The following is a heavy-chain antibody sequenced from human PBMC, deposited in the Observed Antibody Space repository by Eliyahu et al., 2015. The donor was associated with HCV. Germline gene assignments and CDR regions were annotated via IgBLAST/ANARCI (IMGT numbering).Heavy chain of an antibody. V-gene: IGHV3-15*07. Sequence: EVQLVESGGGLVKPGGSLRLXCAASGFTXXNAWXNWVRQAPGKGLEWVGRIKSKTDGGTTDYAAPVKGRFTVSRDDSKNTLYLQMNSLKTEDTAVYYCTTVPNWYSNSSHFDYWGQGTLVTVSS. CDR3: TTVPNWYSNSSHFDY. CDR1: GFTXXNAW. J-gene: IGHJ4*02. CDR2: IKSKTDGGTT. D-gene: IGHD6-6*01.